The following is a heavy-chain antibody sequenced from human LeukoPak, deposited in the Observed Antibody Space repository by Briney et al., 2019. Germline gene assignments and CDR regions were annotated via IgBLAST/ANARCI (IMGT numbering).Heavy chain of an antibody. D-gene: IGHD3-22*01. CDR1: GFTFSSYE. CDR3: AELGITLIGGV. V-gene: IGHV3-48*03. Sequence: GGSLRLSWAASGFTFSSYEMNWVRQAPGKGLEWVSYISSSGSTIYYADSVKGRFTISRDNAKNSLYLQMNSLRAEDTAVYYCAELGITLIGGVWGKGTTVTISS. CDR2: ISSSGSTI. J-gene: IGHJ6*04.